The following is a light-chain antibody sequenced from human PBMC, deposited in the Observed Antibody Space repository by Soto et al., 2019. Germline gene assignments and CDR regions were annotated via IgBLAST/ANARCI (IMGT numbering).Light chain of an antibody. CDR1: SSDVGRYSY. J-gene: IGLJ1*01. CDR2: DVS. Sequence: QTALTQPRSVSGSPGHSVSISCTGTSSDVGRYSYVSWYQQHPGKAPKLMIYDVSERPSGVPDRFSGSKSGNTASLTISGLQAEDEADYYCCSYAGTYTGVFGTGTKVTVL. CDR3: CSYAGTYTGV. V-gene: IGLV2-11*01.